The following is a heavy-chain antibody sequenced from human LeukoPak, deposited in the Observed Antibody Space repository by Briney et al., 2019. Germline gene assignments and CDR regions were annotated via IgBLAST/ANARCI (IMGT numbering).Heavy chain of an antibody. CDR3: ARWYHPRQEEYYYYYGMDV. D-gene: IGHD1-14*01. CDR1: GYTFTRYY. V-gene: IGHV1-46*01. J-gene: IGHJ6*02. CDR2: INPSGGRT. Sequence: GASVKVSCKASGYTFTRYYMHWVRQAPGQGLEWMGIINPSGGRTSYAQKFQDRVTMTRDTSTSTVYMELSSLRSQDTAVYYCARWYHPRQEEYYYYYGMDVWGQGTTVTVSS.